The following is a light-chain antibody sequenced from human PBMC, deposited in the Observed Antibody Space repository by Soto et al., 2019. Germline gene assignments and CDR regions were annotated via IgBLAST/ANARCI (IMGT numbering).Light chain of an antibody. CDR1: QGIAIW. Sequence: ETQMTQTPSTQSASVGDRITITCRASQGIAIWLSWYQQKPGKAPNLIIYDASNLKSGVPSRFSGSGSGPEFTLTINRLQSEDFAIYYCQPDDNWLLTFGGGTKVDIK. CDR2: DAS. J-gene: IGKJ4*01. V-gene: IGKV1-5*01. CDR3: QPDDNWLLT.